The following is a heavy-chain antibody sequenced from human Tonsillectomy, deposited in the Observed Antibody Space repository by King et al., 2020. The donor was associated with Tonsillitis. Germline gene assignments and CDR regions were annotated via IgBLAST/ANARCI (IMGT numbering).Heavy chain of an antibody. D-gene: IGHD6-19*01. V-gene: IGHV3-23*04. CDR2: ISGSGGSA. CDR1: GFTFSSYA. Sequence: VQLVESGRNLVQPGGSLRLSCAASGFTFSSYAMSWVRQAPGKGLEWVSGISGSGGSAYYADSVKGRCTISRANSKNTLYLQMNSLRAEDTAVYYCAKEAVAPSNWYFDLWGRGTLVTVSS. CDR3: AKEAVAPSNWYFDL. J-gene: IGHJ2*01.